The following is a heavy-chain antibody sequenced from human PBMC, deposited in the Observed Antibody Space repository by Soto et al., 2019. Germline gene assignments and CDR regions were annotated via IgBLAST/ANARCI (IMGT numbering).Heavy chain of an antibody. Sequence: VQLLESGGGLVQPGGSLRLSCVASGFAFRTYGMSWVRQAPGQGLEWVSAINAGGRGAYYADSVKGRFIISRDNSKNTLYLQMNTLRAEDSAVYYCAKDRGCSSATCYQADWGQGTLVTVSS. CDR2: INAGGRGA. J-gene: IGHJ4*02. V-gene: IGHV3-23*01. D-gene: IGHD2-2*01. CDR3: AKDRGCSSATCYQAD. CDR1: GFAFRTYG.